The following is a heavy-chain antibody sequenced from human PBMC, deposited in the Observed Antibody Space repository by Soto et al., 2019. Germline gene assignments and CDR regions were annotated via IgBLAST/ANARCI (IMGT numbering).Heavy chain of an antibody. CDR2: IWYDGSNK. CDR1: GFTFSSYG. Sequence: QVQLVESGGGVVQPGRSLRLSCAASGFTFSSYGMHWVRQAPGKGLEWVAVIWYDGSNKYYADSVKGRFTISRDNSKNTLYLQMNSLRAEDTTVYYCARDYCSGGSCYSGGDFDYWGQGTLVTVSS. V-gene: IGHV3-33*01. J-gene: IGHJ4*02. CDR3: ARDYCSGGSCYSGGDFDY. D-gene: IGHD2-15*01.